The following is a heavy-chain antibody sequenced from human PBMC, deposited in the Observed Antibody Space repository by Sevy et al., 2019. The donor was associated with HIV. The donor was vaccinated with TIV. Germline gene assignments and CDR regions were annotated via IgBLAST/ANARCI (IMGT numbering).Heavy chain of an antibody. Sequence: GGSLRLSCAASGFTFSVYWMNWVRQAPGKGLEWVATMKEDGSEKYYVDSVKGRFTISRDNAKNSLYLQMNSLGAEDTAVYDCVREGVGGYSYSLDYWGQGTLVTVSS. CDR1: GFTFSVYW. CDR3: VREGVGGYSYSLDY. J-gene: IGHJ4*02. V-gene: IGHV3-7*01. CDR2: MKEDGSEK. D-gene: IGHD5-18*01.